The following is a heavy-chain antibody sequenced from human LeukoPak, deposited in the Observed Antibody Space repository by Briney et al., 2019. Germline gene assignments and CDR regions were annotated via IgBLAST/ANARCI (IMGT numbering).Heavy chain of an antibody. Sequence: SETLSLTCTVSGGSMSSSSYYWGWIRQPPGKGLEWFGSMYYSGNTYYNPSLKSRVTISVDTSKNQFSLKVNSVTAADTAVYYCARRSMAGAGSFDYWGQGTLVTVSS. CDR2: MYYSGNT. CDR3: ARRSMAGAGSFDY. CDR1: GGSMSSSSYY. V-gene: IGHV4-39*01. J-gene: IGHJ4*02. D-gene: IGHD6-13*01.